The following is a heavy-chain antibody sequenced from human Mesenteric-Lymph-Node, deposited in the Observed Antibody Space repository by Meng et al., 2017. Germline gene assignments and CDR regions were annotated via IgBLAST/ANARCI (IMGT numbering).Heavy chain of an antibody. CDR3: ARAAVPLGYCRGGRCYSMGYFQH. CDR1: GGTFSSYT. CDR2: IIPILGIA. Sequence: SVKVSCKASGGTFSSYTISWVRQAPGQGLEWMGRIIPILGIANYAQKFQGRVTITADKSTSTAYMELSSLRSEDTAVYYCARAAVPLGYCRGGRCYSMGYFQHWGQGTLVTVSS. V-gene: IGHV1-69*02. D-gene: IGHD2-15*01. J-gene: IGHJ1*01.